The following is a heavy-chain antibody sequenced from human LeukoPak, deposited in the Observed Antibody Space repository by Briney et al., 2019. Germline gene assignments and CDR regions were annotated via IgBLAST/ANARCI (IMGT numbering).Heavy chain of an antibody. D-gene: IGHD1-26*01. J-gene: IGHJ6*02. CDR1: GFTFSSYA. CDR2: ISYDGSNK. CDR3: ARDLPSPPSGYYGMDV. V-gene: IGHV3-30-3*01. Sequence: GGSLRLSCAASGFTFSSYAMHWVRQAPGKGLEWVAVISYDGSNKYYADSVKGRFTISRDNSKNTLYLQMNSLRAEDTAVHYCARDLPSPPSGYYGMDVWGQGTTVTVSS.